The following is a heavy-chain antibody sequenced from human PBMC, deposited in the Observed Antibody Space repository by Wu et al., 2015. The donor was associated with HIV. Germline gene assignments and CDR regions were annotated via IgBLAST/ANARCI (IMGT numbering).Heavy chain of an antibody. V-gene: IGHV1-18*01. D-gene: IGHD3-10*01. CDR1: GYSFTSYG. J-gene: IGHJ3*02. CDR2: ISVYNDKT. CDR3: ARDRYYYGSGKDTFDI. Sequence: QIQLVQSGGEVKKPGASVKVSCKAFGYSFTSYGITWVRQAPGQGLEWMGWISVYNDKTNYAQNLQGRVTMTTDTSISTVYMELSRLRSDDTAVYYCARDRYYYGSGKDTFDIWGQGTMVTVSS.